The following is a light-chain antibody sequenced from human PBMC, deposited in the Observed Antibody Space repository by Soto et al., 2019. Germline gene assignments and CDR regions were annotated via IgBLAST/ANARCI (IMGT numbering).Light chain of an antibody. CDR2: KAS. CDR3: QQYYSYPWT. CDR1: QSINSW. Sequence: DIQMTQSPSTLSASVGDRVTITCRASQSINSWLAWYQQKPGKVPNLLIYKASALESGVPPRFSGGKSGTELTLTISSLQPDDFATYYCQQYYSYPWTFGQGTKVEIK. J-gene: IGKJ1*01. V-gene: IGKV1-5*03.